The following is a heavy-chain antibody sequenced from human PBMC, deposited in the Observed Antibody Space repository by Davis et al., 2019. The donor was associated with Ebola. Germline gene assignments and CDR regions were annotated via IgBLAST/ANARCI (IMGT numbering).Heavy chain of an antibody. CDR2: IKQDGSER. J-gene: IGHJ4*02. Sequence: GESLKISCAASGFIFSSFWMNWVRQAPGKGLEWVANIKQDGSERHYVDSVKGRFTISRDNAKNSLYLQMNNLRDEDTAVYYCARGGGCSGGSCWYADYWGQGTLVTVSS. V-gene: IGHV3-7*01. CDR1: GFIFSSFW. CDR3: ARGGGCSGGSCWYADY. D-gene: IGHD2-15*01.